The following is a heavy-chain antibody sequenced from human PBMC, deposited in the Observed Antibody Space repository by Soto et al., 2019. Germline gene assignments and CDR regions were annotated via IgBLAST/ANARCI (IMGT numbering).Heavy chain of an antibody. J-gene: IGHJ4*02. D-gene: IGHD3-10*01. CDR3: ASSYGSGSYSFDY. V-gene: IGHV3-30-3*01. CDR1: GFTFSSYA. CDR2: ISYDGSNK. Sequence: QVQLVESGGGVVQPGRSLRLSCAASGFTFSSYAMHWVRQAPGKGLEWVAVISYDGSNKYYADSVKGRFTISRDNSKNTLYLQMYSLRAEDTAVYYCASSYGSGSYSFDYWGQGTLVTVSS.